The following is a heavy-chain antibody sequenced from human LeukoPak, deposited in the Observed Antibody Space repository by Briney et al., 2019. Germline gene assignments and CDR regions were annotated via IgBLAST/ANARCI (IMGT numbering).Heavy chain of an antibody. V-gene: IGHV3-23*01. CDR1: GFTFSTYT. D-gene: IGHD6-19*01. CDR2: IYNSGAGI. CDR3: AKDVAPDSGWDLDY. Sequence: SGGSLRLSCAASGFTFSTYTMSWVRQAPGKGLEWVSSIYNSGAGIFYADSVKGRFTISRDNSKNTLYLQMNSLRAEDTAVYYCAKDVAPDSGWDLDYWGQGTPVTVSS. J-gene: IGHJ4*02.